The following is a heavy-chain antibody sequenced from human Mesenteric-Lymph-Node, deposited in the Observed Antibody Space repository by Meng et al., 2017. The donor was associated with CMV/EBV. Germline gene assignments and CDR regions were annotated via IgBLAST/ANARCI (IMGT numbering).Heavy chain of an antibody. CDR1: GFTFGKFV. Sequence: GESLKISCAASGFTFGKFVMYWVRQAPGKGLEWVASISSSSLSTYYTDSVKGRLTIARDNSKNTLYLQMNSLRAEDSAVYYCAKAHSVYDSSGFYGYWGQGTLVTVSS. J-gene: IGHJ4*02. CDR3: AKAHSVYDSSGFYGY. V-gene: IGHV3-23*01. CDR2: ISSSSLST. D-gene: IGHD3-22*01.